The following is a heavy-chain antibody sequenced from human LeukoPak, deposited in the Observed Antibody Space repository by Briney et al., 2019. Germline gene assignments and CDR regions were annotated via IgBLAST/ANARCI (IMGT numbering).Heavy chain of an antibody. Sequence: SVKVSCKASGGTFSSYAISWVRQAPGQGLEWMGGIIPIFGTANYAQKFRGRVTITADESTSTAHMELSSLRSEDTAVYYCARAHVGYYDSSGYYLDYWGQGTLVTVSS. D-gene: IGHD3-22*01. V-gene: IGHV1-69*13. CDR3: ARAHVGYYDSSGYYLDY. J-gene: IGHJ4*02. CDR2: IIPIFGTA. CDR1: GGTFSSYA.